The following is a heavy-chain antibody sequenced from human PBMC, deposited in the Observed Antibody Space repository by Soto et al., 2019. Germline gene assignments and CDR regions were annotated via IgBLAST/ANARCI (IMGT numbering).Heavy chain of an antibody. V-gene: IGHV1-8*01. CDR1: GYTFTSYD. D-gene: IGHD3-16*02. Sequence: ASVKVSCKASGYTFTSYDINWVRQATGQGLEWMGWMNPNSGNTGYAQKFQGRVTMTRNTSISTAYMELSSLRSEDTAVYYCARSGPYYNYIWGSYRRTGKFAPWGQGTLVTVS. CDR2: MNPNSGNT. J-gene: IGHJ5*02. CDR3: ARSGPYYNYIWGSYRRTGKFAP.